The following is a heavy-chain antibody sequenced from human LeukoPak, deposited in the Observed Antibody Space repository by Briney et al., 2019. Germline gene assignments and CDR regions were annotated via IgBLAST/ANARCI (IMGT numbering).Heavy chain of an antibody. V-gene: IGHV3-23*01. CDR2: ISGSGGST. CDR1: GFTFSSYA. J-gene: IGHJ4*02. D-gene: IGHD1-26*01. CDR3: AKDYSGSYYGLFDY. Sequence: PGGSLRLSCAASGFTFSSYAMSWVRQAPGKGLEWVSAISGSGGSTYYADSMKGRFTIYRDNSKNTLYLQMNSLRAEDTAVYYCAKDYSGSYYGLFDYWGQGTLVTVSS.